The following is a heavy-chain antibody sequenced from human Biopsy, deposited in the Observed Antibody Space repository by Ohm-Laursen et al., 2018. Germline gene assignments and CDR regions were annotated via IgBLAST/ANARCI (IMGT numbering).Heavy chain of an antibody. J-gene: IGHJ2*01. CDR2: VYYSGST. Sequence: GTLSLTCTVSGDSISSYYWSWIRQPPGKGLEWIGYVYYSGSTDYNPSLQSRVTISVDTSKNHFSLRLRSVTPADTAIYYCARDRGFYSDRTVPGYFDLWGRGTLVTVSS. CDR1: GDSISSYY. D-gene: IGHD3-22*01. CDR3: ARDRGFYSDRTVPGYFDL. V-gene: IGHV4-59*01.